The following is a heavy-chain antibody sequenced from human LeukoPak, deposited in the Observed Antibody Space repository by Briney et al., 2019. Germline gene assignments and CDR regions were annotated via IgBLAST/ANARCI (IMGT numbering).Heavy chain of an antibody. J-gene: IGHJ4*02. V-gene: IGHV3-21*01. CDR3: ARDSLGYCSSTSCPPTRRIVV. CDR1: GFTFSSYS. D-gene: IGHD2-2*01. Sequence: GGSLRLSCAASGFTFSSYSMNWVRQAPGKGLEWVSSISSSSSYIYYADSVKGRFTISRDNAKNSLYLQMNSLRAEDTAVYYCARDSLGYCSSTSCPPTRRIVVWGQGTLVTVSS. CDR2: ISSSSSYI.